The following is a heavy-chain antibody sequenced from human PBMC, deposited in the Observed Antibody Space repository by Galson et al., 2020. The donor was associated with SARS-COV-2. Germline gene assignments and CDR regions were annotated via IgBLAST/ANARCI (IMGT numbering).Heavy chain of an antibody. D-gene: IGHD3-16*02. V-gene: IGHV1-2*06. CDR3: ARIVGDGHLED. J-gene: IGHJ4*02. CDR1: GYTFTAYF. Sequence: ASVKVSCKASGYTFTAYFIHWVRQVPGQGLEWMGRINPHSGDTYYAQRFQGRVTMTRDTSTTTAYMEVSRLTSDDTAEYYCARIVGDGHLEDWGQGTLVTVSS. CDR2: INPHSGDT.